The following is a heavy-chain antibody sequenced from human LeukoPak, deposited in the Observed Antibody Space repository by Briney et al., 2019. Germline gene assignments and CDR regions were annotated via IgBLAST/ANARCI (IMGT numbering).Heavy chain of an antibody. CDR2: ISSSSSYI. CDR3: XXXXXXXLXXXXLDP. Sequence: FTFXXYSMNWVRQAPEKXRXGVSSISSSSSYIYXADSVKGRFTISRDNAKNXLYVQVSRLRAEDGAVYYCXXXXXXXLXXXXLDPWGXGXLVTVSS. V-gene: IGHV3-21*01. CDR1: FTFXXYS. J-gene: IGHJ5*02.